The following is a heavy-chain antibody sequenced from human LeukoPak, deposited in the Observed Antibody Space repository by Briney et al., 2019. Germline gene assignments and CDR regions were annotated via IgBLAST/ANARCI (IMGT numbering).Heavy chain of an antibody. CDR3: ARESSGYSGYDPFDY. Sequence: SQTLSLTCTVSGGSISSGDYYWSWIRQPPGKGLEWIGYIYYSGSTYYNPSLKSRVTISVDTSKNQFSLKLSSVTAADTAVYYCARESSGYSGYDPFDYWGQGTLVTVSS. CDR2: IYYSGST. D-gene: IGHD5-12*01. V-gene: IGHV4-30-4*08. J-gene: IGHJ4*02. CDR1: GGSISSGDYY.